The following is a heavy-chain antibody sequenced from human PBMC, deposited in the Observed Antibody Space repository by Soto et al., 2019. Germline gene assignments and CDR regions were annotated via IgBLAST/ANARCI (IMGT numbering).Heavy chain of an antibody. Sequence: SETLSLTCTVSGGSISSYYWSWIRQPPGKGLEWIGYIYYSGSTNYNPSLKSRVTISVDTSKNQFSLKLSSVTAADTAVYYCARVVGWSDGYFDYWGQGTLVTVSS. J-gene: IGHJ4*02. CDR3: ARVVGWSDGYFDY. V-gene: IGHV4-59*01. CDR1: GGSISSYY. CDR2: IYYSGST. D-gene: IGHD1-26*01.